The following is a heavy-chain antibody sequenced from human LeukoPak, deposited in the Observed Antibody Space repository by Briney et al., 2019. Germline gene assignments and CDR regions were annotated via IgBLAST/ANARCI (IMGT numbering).Heavy chain of an antibody. D-gene: IGHD6-13*01. CDR3: TRLGQYSSSWYPDY. Sequence: PSETLSLTCSVSGGAINSYYWSWIRQPPGEGLEWVGYVYYTGSTNYNPSLKSRVTISVDTPKNQFSLKVSSVSAADTAVYYCTRLGQYSSSWYPDYWGQGTLVTVSS. V-gene: IGHV4-59*08. CDR2: VYYTGST. J-gene: IGHJ4*02. CDR1: GGAINSYY.